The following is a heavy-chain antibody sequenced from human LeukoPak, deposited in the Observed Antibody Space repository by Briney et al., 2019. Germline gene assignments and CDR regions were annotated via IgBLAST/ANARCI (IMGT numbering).Heavy chain of an antibody. J-gene: IGHJ6*02. CDR1: GFTFSSYS. D-gene: IGHD2-2*02. CDR3: ARDQDIVVVPAAINGMDV. Sequence: PGGSLRLSCAASGFTFSSYSMNWVRQAPGKGLEWVSSISSSSSYIYYADSVKGRFTVSRDNAKSSLYLQMNSLRAEDTAVYYCARDQDIVVVPAAINGMDVWGQGTTVTVSS. CDR2: ISSSSSYI. V-gene: IGHV3-21*01.